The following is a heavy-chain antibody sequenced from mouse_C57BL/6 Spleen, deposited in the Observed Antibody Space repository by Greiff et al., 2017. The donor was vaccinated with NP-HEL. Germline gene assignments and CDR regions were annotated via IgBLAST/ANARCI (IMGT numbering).Heavy chain of an antibody. CDR3: ARASLGSFAY. V-gene: IGHV1-42*01. CDR1: GYSFTGYY. D-gene: IGHD3-2*02. CDR2: INPSTGGT. Sequence: EVQLQQSGPELVKPGASVKISCKASGYSFTGYYMNWVKQSPEKSLEWIGEINPSTGGTTYNQKFKAKATLTVGKSSSTAYMQLKSLTSEDSAVYYCARASLGSFAYWGQGTLVTVSA. J-gene: IGHJ3*01.